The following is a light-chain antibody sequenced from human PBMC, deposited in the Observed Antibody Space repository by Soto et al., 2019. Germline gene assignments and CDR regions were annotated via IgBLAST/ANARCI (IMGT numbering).Light chain of an antibody. CDR1: SSNIGSNT. Sequence: QSVLTQPPSASGTPGQRVTISCSGSSSNIGSNTVNWYQQLPGTAPKLLIYSNSQRPSGVPDRFSGSKSGTSASLAFSGLQSEDEADYYCAAWDDSLNGVVFGGGTKLTVL. CDR2: SNS. J-gene: IGLJ2*01. CDR3: AAWDDSLNGVV. V-gene: IGLV1-44*01.